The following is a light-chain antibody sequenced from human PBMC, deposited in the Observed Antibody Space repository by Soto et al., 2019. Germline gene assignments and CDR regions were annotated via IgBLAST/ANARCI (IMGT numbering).Light chain of an antibody. CDR1: QGISKY. J-gene: IGKJ2*01. CDR2: ATS. Sequence: DIQMTQSPSSLSASVGDRVTITCRASQGISKYVAWFQQRPGKAPKSLIYATSRLQSGVPSRFSASGSGTEFALAISGLQPEDFATSYCQQYDSFPRTFGQGTKLEMK. V-gene: IGKV1-16*01. CDR3: QQYDSFPRT.